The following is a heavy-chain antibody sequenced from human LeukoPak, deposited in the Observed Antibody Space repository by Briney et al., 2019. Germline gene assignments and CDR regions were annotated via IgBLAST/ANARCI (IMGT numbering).Heavy chain of an antibody. V-gene: IGHV4-59*12. J-gene: IGHJ4*02. CDR2: LYDGGST. Sequence: SETLSLTCTVSGGSISSYYWSWVRQPPGKGLEWIGYLYDGGSTHYNPSLKSRVTMSVDTSKNQFSLKLSSVTAADTAVYYCARDSRGTVTTDNWGQGTLVTVSS. D-gene: IGHD4-17*01. CDR1: GGSISSYY. CDR3: ARDSRGTVTTDN.